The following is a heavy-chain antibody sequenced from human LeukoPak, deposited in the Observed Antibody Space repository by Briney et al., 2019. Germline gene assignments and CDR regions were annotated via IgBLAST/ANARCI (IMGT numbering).Heavy chain of an antibody. J-gene: IGHJ4*02. CDR2: IYYSGST. CDR3: ASSRGDFWSGPKL. V-gene: IGHV4-59*08. CDR1: GGSISSYY. D-gene: IGHD3-3*01. Sequence: SETLSLTCTVSGGSISSYYWSWIRQPPGKGLEWIGYIYYSGSTNYNPSLKSRVTISVDTSKNHFSLKLSSVTAADTAVYYCASSRGDFWSGPKLWGQGTLVPVSS.